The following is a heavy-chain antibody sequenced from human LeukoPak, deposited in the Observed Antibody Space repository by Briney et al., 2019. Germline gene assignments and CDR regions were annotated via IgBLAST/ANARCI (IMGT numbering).Heavy chain of an antibody. Sequence: SETLSLTCAVYGGSFSSYYWSWIRQPPGKGLEWIGYIYYSGSTNYNPSLKSRVTISVDTSKNQFSLKLSSVTAADTAVHYCARDSGSRDAFDIWGQGTMVTVSS. J-gene: IGHJ3*02. D-gene: IGHD3-10*01. V-gene: IGHV4-59*01. CDR3: ARDSGSRDAFDI. CDR1: GGSFSSYY. CDR2: IYYSGST.